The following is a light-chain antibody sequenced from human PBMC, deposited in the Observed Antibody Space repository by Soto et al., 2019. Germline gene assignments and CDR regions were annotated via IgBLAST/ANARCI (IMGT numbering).Light chain of an antibody. J-gene: IGKJ4*01. CDR2: AAS. CDR3: QQYDSYPLT. CDR1: QSISSW. V-gene: IGKV1-5*01. Sequence: IQMTQSPSTLSASVGDRVSITCRASQSISSWLAWYQQKPGKAPKLLIYAASSLESGVPSRFSGSGSGTEFTLTISSLQPDDFATYYCQQYDSYPLTFGRGTKVDIK.